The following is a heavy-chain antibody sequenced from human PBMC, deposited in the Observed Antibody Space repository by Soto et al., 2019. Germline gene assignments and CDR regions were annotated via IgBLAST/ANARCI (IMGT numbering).Heavy chain of an antibody. CDR2: ISDDGTKK. CDR1: GFTFSTYG. CDR3: AKDNILVGAADQYNNMDV. V-gene: IGHV3-30*18. D-gene: IGHD1-20*01. J-gene: IGHJ6*02. Sequence: ESGGGVVQPGGSLRLSCAASGFTFSTYGMHWVRQAPGKGLEWVALISDDGTKKYYIDSVKGRFIISRDNSKNTLYLQMNRLRSEDTAVYYCAKDNILVGAADQYNNMDVWGHGTTVSASS.